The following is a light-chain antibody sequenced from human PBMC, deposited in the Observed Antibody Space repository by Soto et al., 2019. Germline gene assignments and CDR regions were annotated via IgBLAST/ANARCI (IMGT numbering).Light chain of an antibody. J-gene: IGLJ2*01. CDR2: RND. CDR1: SSNIGSNY. V-gene: IGLV1-47*01. CDR3: AAWDDSLSGHVV. Sequence: QSVLAQPPSASGSPGQRVTLSCSGSSSNIGSNYVCWYQHLPGTAPKLLIYRNDQRPSGVPDRISGSKSGTSASLAISGLRSEDEAEYYCAAWDDSLSGHVVFGGGTKVTVL.